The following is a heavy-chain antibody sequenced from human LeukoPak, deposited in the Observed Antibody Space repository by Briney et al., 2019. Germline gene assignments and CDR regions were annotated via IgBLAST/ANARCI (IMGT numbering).Heavy chain of an antibody. Sequence: PGGSLRLSCAASGFTFSSYSMNWVRQAPGKGLEWVSSICSISSYIYYADSVKGRFTISRDNAKNSLYLQMNSLRAEDTAVYYCARVGYYYDSSGYYDYDYWGQGTLVTVSS. J-gene: IGHJ4*02. CDR3: ARVGYYYDSSGYYDYDY. CDR2: ICSISSYI. CDR1: GFTFSSYS. V-gene: IGHV3-21*01. D-gene: IGHD3-22*01.